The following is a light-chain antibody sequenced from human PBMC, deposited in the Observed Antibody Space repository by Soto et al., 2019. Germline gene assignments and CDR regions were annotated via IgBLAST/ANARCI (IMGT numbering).Light chain of an antibody. CDR1: QSVSGNY. J-gene: IGKJ2*01. CDR3: QQYVSSPPYT. CDR2: GSS. V-gene: IGKV3-20*01. Sequence: EIVLTQSPGTLSLSPGERATLSCRASQSVSGNYLAWYQQKPRQSPRLLIYGSSDRATGIPDRFSGSGSGTDFTLTITRVEPEDFAVYYCQQYVSSPPYTFGQWTKLEIK.